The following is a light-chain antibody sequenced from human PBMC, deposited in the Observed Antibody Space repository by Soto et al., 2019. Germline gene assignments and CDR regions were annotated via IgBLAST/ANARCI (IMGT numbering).Light chain of an antibody. Sequence: IVLTQSPCTLSLSPGDRVTISCRASQSVSSCYFAWYQQKPGQAPRLLFYGASSKATGIPDRFSGSGSGTDVILTISRREPDDWAMYYCQQYGSYPLTFGQGTKVEIK. J-gene: IGKJ1*01. CDR2: GAS. V-gene: IGKV3-20*01. CDR3: QQYGSYPLT. CDR1: QSVSSCY.